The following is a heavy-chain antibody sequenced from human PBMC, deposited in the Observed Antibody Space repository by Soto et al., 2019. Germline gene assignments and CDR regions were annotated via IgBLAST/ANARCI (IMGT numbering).Heavy chain of an antibody. D-gene: IGHD1-26*01. Sequence: SETLSLTCTVSGGSVSSGSYYCICIRQPPWKGLEWIGYIYYSGSTYYNPSLKSRVTISVDTSKNQFSLKLSSVTAADTAVYYCARHVRGSAYYYYGMDVWGQGTTVTVSS. CDR2: IYYSGST. CDR3: ARHVRGSAYYYYGMDV. J-gene: IGHJ6*02. V-gene: IGHV4-39*01. CDR1: GGSVSSGSYY.